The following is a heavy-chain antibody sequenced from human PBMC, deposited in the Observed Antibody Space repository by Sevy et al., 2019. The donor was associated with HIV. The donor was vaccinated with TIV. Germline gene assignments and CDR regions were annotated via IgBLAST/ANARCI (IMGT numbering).Heavy chain of an antibody. D-gene: IGHD5-12*01. J-gene: IGHJ6*02. V-gene: IGHV1-18*01. CDR1: GYNFINYG. CDR3: GKCTLWVYDPTNRKCGMDV. Sequence: ASVKVSCKASGYNFINYGISWVRQAPGQGLEWVGGSSPFTGSPNYPQKVQDRVTVTTDTATNTTYMELRNLRSDDTAVYYCGKCTLWVYDPTNRKCGMDVWGQGTTVTVSS. CDR2: SSPFTGSP.